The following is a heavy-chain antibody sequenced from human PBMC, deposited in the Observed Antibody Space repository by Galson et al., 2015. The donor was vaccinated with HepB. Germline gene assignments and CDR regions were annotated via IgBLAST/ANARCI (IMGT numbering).Heavy chain of an antibody. CDR1: GFTFDDYA. J-gene: IGHJ4*02. Sequence: SLRLSCAASGFTFDDYAMHWVRQAPGKGLEWVSGISWNSGSIGYADSVKGRFTISRDNAKNSLYLQMNSLRAEDTALYYCAKDRNYYDSSNFEYWGQGTLVTVSS. CDR2: ISWNSGSI. CDR3: AKDRNYYDSSNFEY. D-gene: IGHD3-22*01. V-gene: IGHV3-9*01.